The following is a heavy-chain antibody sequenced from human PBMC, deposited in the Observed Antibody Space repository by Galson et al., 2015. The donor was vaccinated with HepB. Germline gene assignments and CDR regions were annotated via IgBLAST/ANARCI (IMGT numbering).Heavy chain of an antibody. Sequence: SVKVSCKASGDTFSSYAISWVRQAPGQGLEWMGGIIPIFGAANYAQKFQGRLTINADESTSTAYMELSSLRSEDTAMYYCARESDGGGYGGNDRGGAFDIWGQGTMVTVSS. CDR2: IIPIFGAA. CDR1: GDTFSSYA. CDR3: ARESDGGGYGGNDRGGAFDI. V-gene: IGHV1-69*13. D-gene: IGHD4-23*01. J-gene: IGHJ3*02.